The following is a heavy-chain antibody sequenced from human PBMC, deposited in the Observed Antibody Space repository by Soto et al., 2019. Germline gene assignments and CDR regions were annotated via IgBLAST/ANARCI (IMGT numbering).Heavy chain of an antibody. Sequence: ASVKVSCNTSCYTFTSYGISWVRQAPGQGLEWMGWISAYNGNTNYAQKLQGRVTMTTDTSTSTAYMELRSLRSDDTAVYYCASGELRFLEWLSTPPSGMDVWGQGTTVTVSS. CDR3: ASGELRFLEWLSTPPSGMDV. CDR2: ISAYNGNT. V-gene: IGHV1-18*01. D-gene: IGHD3-3*01. J-gene: IGHJ6*02. CDR1: CYTFTSYG.